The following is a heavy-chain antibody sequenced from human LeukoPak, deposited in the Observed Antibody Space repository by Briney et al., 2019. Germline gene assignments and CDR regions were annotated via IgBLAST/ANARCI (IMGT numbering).Heavy chain of an antibody. Sequence: ASVKVSCKASGYTFTGYHMHWVRQAPGQGLEWMGWINPNSGGTNYAQKFQGRVTMTRDTSISTAYMELSRLRSDDTAVYYCARAGGYCSSTICYASNFGYWGQGTLVTVSS. J-gene: IGHJ4*02. V-gene: IGHV1-2*02. CDR2: INPNSGGT. CDR3: ARAGGYCSSTICYASNFGY. D-gene: IGHD2-2*01. CDR1: GYTFTGYH.